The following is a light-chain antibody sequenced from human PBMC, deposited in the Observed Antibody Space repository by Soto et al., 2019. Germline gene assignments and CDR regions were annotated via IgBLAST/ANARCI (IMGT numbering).Light chain of an antibody. CDR2: DAS. J-gene: IGKJ1*01. Sequence: EIVLTQSPATLSLSPGERATLSCRASQSVTSYLAWYQQRPGQAPRLLIYDASRRATGIPARFSGSGSGADFTLTISTLEPEDFAVYYCQQYGRSPVTFGQETKVDIK. CDR1: QSVTSY. V-gene: IGKV3-11*01. CDR3: QQYGRSPVT.